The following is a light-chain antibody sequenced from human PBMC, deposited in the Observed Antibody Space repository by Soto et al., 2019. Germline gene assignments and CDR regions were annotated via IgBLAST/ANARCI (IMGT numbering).Light chain of an antibody. CDR2: GAS. CDR3: QQSDCYPYP. J-gene: IGKJ2*01. CDR1: QIISNW. V-gene: IGKV1-5*01. Sequence: DIQMTQSPSTLSASVGDRVTITCRASQIISNWLAWYQQKPGKAPHLLIYGASSLQTGVPSRFSGSGSGTEFTLSISSLQPDDFAKYYCQQSDCYPYPFGQGTKLEIK.